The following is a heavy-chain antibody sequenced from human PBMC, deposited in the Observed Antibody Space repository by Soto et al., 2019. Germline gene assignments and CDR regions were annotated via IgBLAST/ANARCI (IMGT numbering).Heavy chain of an antibody. Sequence: GGSLRLSCAASGFTFSSYAMSWVRQAPGKGLEWVSAISGSGGSTYYADSVKGRFTISRDNSKNTLYLQMNSLRAEDTAVYYCAKVLALYTVTIEGGFDYWGQGTLVTVSS. D-gene: IGHD4-17*01. CDR1: GFTFSSYA. CDR2: ISGSGGST. J-gene: IGHJ4*02. CDR3: AKVLALYTVTIEGGFDY. V-gene: IGHV3-23*01.